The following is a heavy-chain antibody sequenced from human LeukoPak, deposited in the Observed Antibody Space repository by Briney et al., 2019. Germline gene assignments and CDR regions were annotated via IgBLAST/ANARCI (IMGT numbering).Heavy chain of an antibody. V-gene: IGHV3-48*03. CDR1: GLTFSSYE. CDR3: ARNSGSYMNLYYYYGMDV. CDR2: ISSSGSTI. D-gene: IGHD3-10*01. J-gene: IGHJ6*04. Sequence: GGSLRLSCAASGLTFSSYEMNWVRQAPGKGLEWVSCISSSGSTIYYADSVKGRFTISRDNAKNSLYLQMNSLRAEDTAVYYCARNSGSYMNLYYYYGMDVWGKGTTVTVSS.